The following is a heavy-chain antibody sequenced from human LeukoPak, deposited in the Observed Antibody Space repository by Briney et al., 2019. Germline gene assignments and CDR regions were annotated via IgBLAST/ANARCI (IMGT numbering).Heavy chain of an antibody. CDR2: MNPNSGNT. CDR1: GYTFTSYD. CDR3: ARVIRHYDSSGLYYFGY. Sequence: ASVKVSCKASGYTFTSYDINWVRQATGQGLEWMGWMNPNSGNTGYAQKFQGRVTMTRNTSISTAYMELSSLRSEDTAVYYCARVIRHYDSSGLYYFGYWGQGTLVTVSS. V-gene: IGHV1-8*01. J-gene: IGHJ4*02. D-gene: IGHD3-22*01.